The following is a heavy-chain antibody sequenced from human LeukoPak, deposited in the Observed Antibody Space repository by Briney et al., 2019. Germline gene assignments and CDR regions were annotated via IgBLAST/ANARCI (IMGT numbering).Heavy chain of an antibody. CDR3: ARDGWYAAVAPFYYYYYGMDV. V-gene: IGHV3-33*08. Sequence: GGSLRLSCAASGFTVSSNYMSWVRQAPGKGLEWVAVIWYDGSNKYYADSVKGRFTISRDNSKNTLYLQMNSLRAEDTAVYYCARDGWYAAVAPFYYYYYGMDVWGQGTTVTVSS. J-gene: IGHJ6*02. D-gene: IGHD6-19*01. CDR1: GFTVSSNY. CDR2: IWYDGSNK.